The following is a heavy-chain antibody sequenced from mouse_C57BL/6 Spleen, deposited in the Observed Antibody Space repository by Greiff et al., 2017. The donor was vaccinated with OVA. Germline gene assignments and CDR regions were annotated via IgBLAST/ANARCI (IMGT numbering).Heavy chain of an antibody. CDR1: GFTFTDYY. D-gene: IGHD4-1*01. J-gene: IGHJ3*01. Sequence: EVKLVESGGGLVQPGGSLSLSCAASGFTFTDYYMSWVRQPPGKALEWLAFIRNKANGYTTEYSASVKGRFTISRDNSQSILYLQMNALRAEDSATYYCARYDGLGFAYWGQGTLVTVSA. CDR3: ARYDGLGFAY. V-gene: IGHV7-3*01. CDR2: IRNKANGYTT.